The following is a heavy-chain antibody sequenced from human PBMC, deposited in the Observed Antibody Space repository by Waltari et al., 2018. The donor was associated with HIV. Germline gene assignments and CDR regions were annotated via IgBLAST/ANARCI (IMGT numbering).Heavy chain of an antibody. V-gene: IGHV4-61*01. CDR3: ATQVRESKNGYGGHSDS. Sequence: QVQLQESGPGLVRPSETLALTCSVSLGSVNTENSFWPWTRQPPGGGLEWIGNIFLSGNTTYHPALRSRVIISLDTSRNQFSLRLFSVTAADTAIYYCATQVRESKNGYGGHSDSWGQGALVTVSS. D-gene: IGHD5-18*01. CDR1: LGSVNTENSF. CDR2: IFLSGNT. J-gene: IGHJ4*02.